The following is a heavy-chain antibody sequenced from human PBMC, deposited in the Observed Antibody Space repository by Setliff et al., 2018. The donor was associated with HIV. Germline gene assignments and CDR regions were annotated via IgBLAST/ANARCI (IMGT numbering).Heavy chain of an antibody. D-gene: IGHD6-19*01. CDR2: IHTTGST. J-gene: IGHJ5*02. CDR1: GDSISSGSYY. CDR3: AKRTFRSGRLDP. V-gene: IGHV4-61*09. Sequence: PSETLSLTCSVSGDSISSGSYYWSWIRLPAGKGLEWIGQIHTTGSTNYNPSLKSRVTISMDTSKNQFSLNLNSVTATDTAVYYCAKRTFRSGRLDPWGQGTLVTVS.